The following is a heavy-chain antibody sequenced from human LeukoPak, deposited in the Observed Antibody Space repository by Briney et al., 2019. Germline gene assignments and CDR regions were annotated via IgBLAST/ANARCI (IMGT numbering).Heavy chain of an antibody. CDR2: INHSGST. CDR1: GGSLSGYY. J-gene: IGHJ4*02. Sequence: PSETLSLTCAVYGGSLSGYYWSWIRQPPGKGLEWIGEINHSGSTNYNPSLKSRVTISVDTSKNQFSLKLSSVTAADTAVYYCARAPRRSITTIVMPRGYYFDYWGQGTLVTVSS. V-gene: IGHV4-34*01. CDR3: ARAPRRSITTIVMPRGYYFDY. D-gene: IGHD3-22*01.